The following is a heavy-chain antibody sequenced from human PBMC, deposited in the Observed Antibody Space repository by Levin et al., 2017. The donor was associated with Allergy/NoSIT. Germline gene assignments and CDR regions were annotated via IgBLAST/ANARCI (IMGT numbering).Heavy chain of an antibody. CDR2: SIPLRHLT. V-gene: IGHV1-69*02. J-gene: IGHJ5*02. Sequence: GGSLRLSCKASGGSFMNDSISWVRQAPGQGLEWMGRSIPLRHLTNYAQKFQGRFSITADTSTNTVYMHLSSLRSEDTAIYYCATSGHYYDSASYFPAWFDPWGQGTLVTVSS. CDR3: ATSGHYYDSASYFPAWFDP. D-gene: IGHD3-22*01. CDR1: GGSFMNDS.